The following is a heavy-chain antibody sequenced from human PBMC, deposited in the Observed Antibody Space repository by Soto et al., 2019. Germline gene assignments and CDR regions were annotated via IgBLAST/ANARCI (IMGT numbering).Heavy chain of an antibody. J-gene: IGHJ4*02. CDR1: GHSINSGYY. CDR3: ARGGGNWCFDD. Sequence: PSETLSLTCAVSGHSINSGYYWGWIRQPPGKGLEWIGSIQHSGSTYNNPSLKSRVTISIDTSKNQFSLKLNSVTAADTAVYYCARGGGNWCFDDWGQGTLVTVSS. V-gene: IGHV4-38-2*01. CDR2: IQHSGST. D-gene: IGHD2-15*01.